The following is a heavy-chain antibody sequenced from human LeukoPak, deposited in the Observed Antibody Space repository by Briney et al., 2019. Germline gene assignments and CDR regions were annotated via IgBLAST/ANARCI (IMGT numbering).Heavy chain of an antibody. Sequence: GGSLRLSCAASGFTFISYGMTWVRQAPGKGLEWVASITSPVGHIYYADSLKGRITISRDNAKSSLYLQMNSLRAEDTAVYYCATDGQSSGWYGFDYWGQGTLVTVSS. D-gene: IGHD6-19*01. CDR3: ATDGQSSGWYGFDY. J-gene: IGHJ4*02. V-gene: IGHV3-21*01. CDR2: ITSPVGHI. CDR1: GFTFISYG.